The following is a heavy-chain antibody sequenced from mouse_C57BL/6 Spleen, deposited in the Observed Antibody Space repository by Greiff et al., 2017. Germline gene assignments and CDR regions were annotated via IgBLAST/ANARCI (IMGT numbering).Heavy chain of an antibody. Sequence: VHLVESGPGLVAPSQSLSITCTVSGFSLTSYGVHWVRQPPGKGLEWLVVIWSDGSTTYNSALKSRLSISKDNSKSQVFLKMNSLQTDDTAMYYCARHKGGYSNWYFDVWGTGTTVTVSS. D-gene: IGHD2-5*01. V-gene: IGHV2-6-1*01. CDR1: GFSLTSYG. CDR2: IWSDGST. CDR3: ARHKGGYSNWYFDV. J-gene: IGHJ1*03.